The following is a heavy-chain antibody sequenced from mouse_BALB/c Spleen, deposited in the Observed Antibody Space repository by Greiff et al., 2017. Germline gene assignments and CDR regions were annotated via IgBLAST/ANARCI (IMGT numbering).Heavy chain of an antibody. D-gene: IGHD2-3*01. CDR3: ARDGGWLGAMDY. J-gene: IGHJ4*01. Sequence: EVQLQQSGPGLVKPSQSLSLTCSVTGYSITSGYYWNWIRQFPGNKLEWMGYISYDGSNNYNPSLKNRISITRDTSKNQFFLKLNSVTTEDTATYYCARDGGWLGAMDYWGQGTSVTVSS. CDR2: ISYDGSN. CDR1: GYSITSGYY. V-gene: IGHV3-6*02.